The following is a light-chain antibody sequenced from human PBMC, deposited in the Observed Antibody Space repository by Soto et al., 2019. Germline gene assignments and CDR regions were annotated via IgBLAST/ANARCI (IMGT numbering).Light chain of an antibody. CDR2: AAS. CDR3: QYSSNTPRT. V-gene: IGKV1-39*01. CDR1: QSIRSY. Sequence: DIQMTQSPSSLSASVGDRVTITCRASQSIRSYLNWYQQKPGKAPKLLIYAASSLQSGVPSRFSGSGSGTDFPILTSTLPADHSATYFFQYSSNTPRTFGSGTKVEIK. J-gene: IGKJ4*01.